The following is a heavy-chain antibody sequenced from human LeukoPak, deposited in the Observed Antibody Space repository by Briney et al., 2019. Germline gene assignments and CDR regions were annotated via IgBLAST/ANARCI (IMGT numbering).Heavy chain of an antibody. V-gene: IGHV3-23*01. Sequence: GGSLRLSCAASGFTFSSYAMSWVRQAPGKGLEWVSGISGSGGSTYYADSVKGRFTISRGNSKNTLYPQMNSLRAEDTAVYYCAKDQRGPLFDYWGQGTLVTVSS. CDR2: ISGSGGST. D-gene: IGHD6-25*01. CDR1: GFTFSSYA. CDR3: AKDQRGPLFDY. J-gene: IGHJ4*02.